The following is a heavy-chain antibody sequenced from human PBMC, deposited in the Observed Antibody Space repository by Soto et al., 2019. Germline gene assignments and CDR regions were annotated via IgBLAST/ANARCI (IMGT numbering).Heavy chain of an antibody. J-gene: IGHJ4*02. V-gene: IGHV3-33*01. Sequence: QVQLVESGGGVVQPGRSLRLSCAASGFTFSSYGMHWVRQAPGKGLEWVAVIWYDGSNKYYADSVKGRFTISRDNSKNTLYLQMNSLRAEDTAVYYCARDLGHGSTVIGRVVGYWGQGTLVTVSS. CDR2: IWYDGSNK. CDR3: ARDLGHGSTVIGRVVGY. CDR1: GFTFSSYG. D-gene: IGHD4-17*01.